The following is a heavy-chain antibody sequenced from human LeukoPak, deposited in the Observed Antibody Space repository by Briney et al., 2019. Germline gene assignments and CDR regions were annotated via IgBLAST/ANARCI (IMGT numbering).Heavy chain of an antibody. CDR3: ARGSYEWALLAPYYFDY. Sequence: GGSLRLSCAASGLTVSKNYMSWVRQAPGKGLESVSVIYSGGSTYYADSVKGRFTISRDNSKNTLYLQMNSLRAEDTAVYYCARGSYEWALLAPYYFDYWGQGTLVTVSS. D-gene: IGHD1-26*01. CDR1: GLTVSKNY. V-gene: IGHV3-53*05. J-gene: IGHJ4*02. CDR2: IYSGGST.